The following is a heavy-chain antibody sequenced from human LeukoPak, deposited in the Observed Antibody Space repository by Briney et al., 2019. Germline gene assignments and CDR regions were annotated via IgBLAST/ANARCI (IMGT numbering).Heavy chain of an antibody. V-gene: IGHV4-59*01. J-gene: IGHJ6*02. CDR3: ARDSTVTYYYGMDV. CDR2: IYYSGST. CDR1: GGSISSYY. Sequence: SETLSLTCTVSGGSISSYYWSWIRQPPGKGLEWIGYIYYSGSTNYNPSLKSRVTISVDTSKNQFSLKLSPVTAADTAVYYCARDSTVTYYYGMDVWGQGTTVTVSS. D-gene: IGHD4-17*01.